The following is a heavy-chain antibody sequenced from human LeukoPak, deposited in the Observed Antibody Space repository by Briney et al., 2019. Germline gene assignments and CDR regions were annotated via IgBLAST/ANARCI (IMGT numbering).Heavy chain of an antibody. J-gene: IGHJ4*02. D-gene: IGHD5-24*01. CDR1: GYSISSGYY. V-gene: IGHV4-38-2*01. Sequence: SETLSLTCAVSGYSISSGYYWGWIRQPPGKGLEWIGSIYHSGSTYYNPSLKSRVTISVGTSKNQFSLKLSSVTAADTAVYYCARHLVGLGMATIPSFDYWGQGTLVTVSS. CDR3: ARHLVGLGMATIPSFDY. CDR2: IYHSGST.